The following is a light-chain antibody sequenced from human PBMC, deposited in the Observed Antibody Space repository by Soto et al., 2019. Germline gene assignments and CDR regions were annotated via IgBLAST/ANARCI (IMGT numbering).Light chain of an antibody. J-gene: IGLJ2*01. V-gene: IGLV1-40*01. CDR1: SSNIGSHFD. CDR2: GNI. CDR3: QSYDTGLSGVV. Sequence: QPVLTQPPSVSGAPGQTVTISCTGTSSNIGSHFDVHWYQHLPGTVPKLLIYGNIHQPSGVPDRFSGSKSATSASLAITGLQAEDEADYYCQSYDTGLSGVVFGGGTKLTVL.